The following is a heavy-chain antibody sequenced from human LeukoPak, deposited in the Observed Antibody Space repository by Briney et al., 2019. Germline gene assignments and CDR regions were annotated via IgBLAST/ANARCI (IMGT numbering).Heavy chain of an antibody. J-gene: IGHJ3*02. CDR2: ISYDGSNK. CDR3: ARAPVPHDAFDI. CDR1: GFTFSSYS. V-gene: IGHV3-30*03. Sequence: QAGGSLRLSCAASGFTFSSYSMNWVRQAPGKGLEWVAVISYDGSNKYYADSVKGRFTISRDNSKNTLYLQMNSLRAEDTAVYYCARAPVPHDAFDIWGQGTMVTVSS.